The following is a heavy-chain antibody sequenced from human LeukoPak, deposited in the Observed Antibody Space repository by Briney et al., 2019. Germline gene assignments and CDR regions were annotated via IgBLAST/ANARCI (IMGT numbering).Heavy chain of an antibody. J-gene: IGHJ4*02. Sequence: PGGSLRLSCAASGFTFNNYAMTWVRQAPGKGLEWVSTISHSGGRTYYADSLEGRFAISRDNSKNTLFLQMNSPRAEDTAVYYCAKADRVASAATLDYWGQGTLVTVSS. V-gene: IGHV3-23*01. D-gene: IGHD2-15*01. CDR2: ISHSGGRT. CDR3: AKADRVASAATLDY. CDR1: GFTFNNYA.